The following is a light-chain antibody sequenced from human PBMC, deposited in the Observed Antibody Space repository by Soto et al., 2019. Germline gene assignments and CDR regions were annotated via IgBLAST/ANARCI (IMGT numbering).Light chain of an antibody. J-gene: IGLJ1*01. Sequence: QSALTQPASVSGSPGQSVTISCTGPRSDIGDSNFISWYQHSPGKAPRLLIYEVNNRPSGVSRRFSGSKAGNTASLTISGLLPEDQADYSCASFTSGTILVFGSGTKVTVL. CDR3: ASFTSGTILV. CDR2: EVN. V-gene: IGLV2-14*01. CDR1: RSDIGDSNF.